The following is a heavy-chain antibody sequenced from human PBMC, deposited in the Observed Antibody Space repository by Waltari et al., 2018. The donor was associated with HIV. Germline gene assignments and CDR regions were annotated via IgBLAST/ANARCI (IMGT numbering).Heavy chain of an antibody. D-gene: IGHD3-22*01. CDR3: ARDGGSSGYTDAFDI. V-gene: IGHV4-59*01. J-gene: IGHJ3*02. CDR2: SYYSGST. CDR1: GGSISSYY. Sequence: QVQLQESGPGLVKPSETLSLTCTVSGGSISSYYWSWIRQPPGKGLEWIGYSYYSGSTNYNPSLKSRVTISVDTSKNQFSLKLSSVTAADTAVYYCARDGGSSGYTDAFDIWGQGTLVTVSS.